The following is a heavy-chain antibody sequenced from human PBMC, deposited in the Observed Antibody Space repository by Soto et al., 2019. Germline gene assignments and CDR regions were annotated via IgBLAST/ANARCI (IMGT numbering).Heavy chain of an antibody. CDR3: ARDLRYCSSTSCLTYYYYGMDV. Sequence: GGSLRLSCAASGFTFSSYGMHWVRQAPGKGLEWVAVIWYDGSNKYYADSVKGRFTISRDNSKNTLYLQMNSLRAEDTAVYYCARDLRYCSSTSCLTYYYYGMDVWGQGTTVTVSS. V-gene: IGHV3-33*01. D-gene: IGHD2-2*01. J-gene: IGHJ6*02. CDR1: GFTFSSYG. CDR2: IWYDGSNK.